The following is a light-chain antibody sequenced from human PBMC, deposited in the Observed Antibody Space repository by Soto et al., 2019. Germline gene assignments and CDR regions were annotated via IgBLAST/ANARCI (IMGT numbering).Light chain of an antibody. J-gene: IGKJ4*01. Sequence: DVQMTQSPSSLSASVGDRVVITCRASQTISTSLNWYRQKPGKAPELLIYGTSNLESGVPSRFSGSGSGTAFTLTISSLRPDDFATYFCQQSSITPLTFGGGTKVEIK. CDR3: QQSSITPLT. CDR2: GTS. CDR1: QTISTS. V-gene: IGKV1-39*01.